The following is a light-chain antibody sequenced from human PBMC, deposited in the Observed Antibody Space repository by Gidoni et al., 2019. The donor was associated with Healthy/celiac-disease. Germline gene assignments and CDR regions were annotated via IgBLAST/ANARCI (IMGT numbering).Light chain of an antibody. CDR3: QSADSSGTWV. CDR2: KDS. Sequence: SYELTQPPSVSVSPGQKARITCSGDALPKQYAYWYQRKPGQAPVLVIYKDSERPSGIPERFSGSRSGTTVTLTISGVQAEDEADYYCQSADSSGTWVFGGGTKLTVL. J-gene: IGLJ3*02. V-gene: IGLV3-25*03. CDR1: ALPKQY.